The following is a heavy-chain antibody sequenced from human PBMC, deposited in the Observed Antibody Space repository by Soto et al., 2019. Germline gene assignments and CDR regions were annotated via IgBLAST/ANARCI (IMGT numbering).Heavy chain of an antibody. J-gene: IGHJ4*02. V-gene: IGHV2-5*02. Sequence: QITLKESGPTLVKPTQTLTLTCTFSGFSLSTSGMGVGWIRQPPGKALEWLALNYWDDDNRYSPSLKSRLALTKDTSKNQVVLTMTNMDPADTATYYCALTHIAVAGVSFDYWGQGILVTVSS. CDR3: ALTHIAVAGVSFDY. CDR2: NYWDDDN. D-gene: IGHD6-19*01. CDR1: GFSLSTSGMG.